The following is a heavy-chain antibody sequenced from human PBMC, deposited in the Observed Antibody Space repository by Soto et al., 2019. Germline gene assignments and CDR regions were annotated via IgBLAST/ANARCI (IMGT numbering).Heavy chain of an antibody. V-gene: IGHV6-1*01. J-gene: IGHJ4*02. D-gene: IGHD4-17*01. CDR1: GDSVSSDSAA. CDR2: TYYRSKWYY. CDR3: ARGSTVTTGFDY. Sequence: PSQTLSLTCAISGDSVSSDSAAWNWIRQSPSRGLEWLGRTYYRSKWYYSYAVSLKSRMTINPDTSKNQFSLQLNSVTPDDTAVYYCARGSTVTTGFDYWGQGTPVTVSS.